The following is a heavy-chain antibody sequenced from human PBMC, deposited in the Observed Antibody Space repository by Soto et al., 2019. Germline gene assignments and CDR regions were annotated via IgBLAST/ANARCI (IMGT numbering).Heavy chain of an antibody. CDR2: TYHSGST. D-gene: IGHD3-3*01. Sequence: PSETLSLTCVVSGASITGNHWWIWVRQAPGKGLEWIGETYHSGSTHYNPSLKSRVTMSVDKSNNQFSLKMTSVTAADTAIYFCARSGAYDYWSPFNTESPPDSWGQGTLVTVSS. CDR3: ARSGAYDYWSPFNTESPPDS. V-gene: IGHV4-4*02. J-gene: IGHJ4*02. CDR1: GASITGNHW.